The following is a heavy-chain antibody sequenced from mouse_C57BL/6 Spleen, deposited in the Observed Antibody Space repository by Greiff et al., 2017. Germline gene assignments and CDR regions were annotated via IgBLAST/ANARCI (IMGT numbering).Heavy chain of an antibody. CDR1: GYTFTSYW. CDR2: IDPNCGGT. J-gene: IGHJ3*01. Sequence: QVQLQQSGAELVKPGASVKLSCKASGYTFTSYWMPWVKQRPGRGLEWIGRIDPNCGGTKYTEKFKSKATLTVDKPSSTAYMQLSSLASEDSAVDYCATDEEGFAYWGQGTLVTVSA. CDR3: ATDEEGFAY. V-gene: IGHV1-72*01.